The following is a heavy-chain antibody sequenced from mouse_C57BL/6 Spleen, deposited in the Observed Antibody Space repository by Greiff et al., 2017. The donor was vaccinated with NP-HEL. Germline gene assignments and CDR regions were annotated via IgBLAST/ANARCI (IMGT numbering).Heavy chain of an antibody. CDR2: ISYDGSN. CDR1: GYSITSGYY. V-gene: IGHV3-6*01. Sequence: EVQLQQSGPGLVKPSQSLSLTCSVTGYSITSGYYWNWIRQFPGNKLEWMGYISYDGSNNYNPSLKNRISITRDTSKNQFFLKLNSVTTEDTATYYCAGLRLSYWYFDVWGTGTTVTVSS. J-gene: IGHJ1*03. D-gene: IGHD2-2*01. CDR3: AGLRLSYWYFDV.